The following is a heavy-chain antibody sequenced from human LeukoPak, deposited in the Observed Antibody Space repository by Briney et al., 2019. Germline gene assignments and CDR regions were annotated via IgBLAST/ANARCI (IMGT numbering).Heavy chain of an antibody. J-gene: IGHJ4*02. V-gene: IGHV3-21*01. CDR3: ARTPYYSNYGTLDY. CDR2: ISSSSYI. D-gene: IGHD4-11*01. Sequence: GGSLRLSCAASGFTFSSYSMNWVRQAPGKGLEWVSSISSSSYIYYADSVKGRFTISRDNAKNSLYLQMNSLRAEDTAVYYCARTPYYSNYGTLDYWGQGTLVTVSS. CDR1: GFTFSSYS.